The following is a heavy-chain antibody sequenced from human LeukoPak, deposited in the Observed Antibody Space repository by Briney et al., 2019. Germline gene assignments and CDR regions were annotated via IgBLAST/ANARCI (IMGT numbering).Heavy chain of an antibody. Sequence: GASLRLSCAASGFTFSSYGMHWVRQAPCKGLEWVAFRRYDGSDKYYADSVKGRFTISRDNSKNTLYLQMNSLRAEDTAVYYCAKDAHCSSTSCYWQDYYYYGMDVWGQGTTVTVSS. D-gene: IGHD2-2*01. CDR2: RRYDGSDK. V-gene: IGHV3-30*02. CDR3: AKDAHCSSTSCYWQDYYYYGMDV. CDR1: GFTFSSYG. J-gene: IGHJ6*02.